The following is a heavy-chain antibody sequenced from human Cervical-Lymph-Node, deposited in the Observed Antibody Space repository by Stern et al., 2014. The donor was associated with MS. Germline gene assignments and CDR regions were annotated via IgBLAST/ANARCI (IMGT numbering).Heavy chain of an antibody. D-gene: IGHD5-24*01. CDR1: GGSISSYY. J-gene: IGHJ2*01. CDR2: IYYSGST. CDR3: ARDPRDGYNYWYFDL. Sequence: QVQLQESGPGLVKPSETLSLTCTVSGGSISSYYWSWIRQPPGKGLGWIGYIYYSGSTNYNPSLKSRVTISVDTSKNQFSLKLSSGTAADTAVYYCARDPRDGYNYWYFDLWGRGTLVTVSS. V-gene: IGHV4-59*01.